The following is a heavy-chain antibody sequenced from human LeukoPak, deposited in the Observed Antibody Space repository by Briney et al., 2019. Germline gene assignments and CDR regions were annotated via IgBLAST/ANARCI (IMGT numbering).Heavy chain of an antibody. CDR1: GSTFGSYE. D-gene: IGHD2-15*01. CDR3: ARVERYCSGGSCQGY. J-gene: IGHJ4*02. CDR2: ISSSGSTI. V-gene: IGHV3-48*03. Sequence: GGSLRLSCAASGSTFGSYEMNWVRQAPGKGLEWVSYISSSGSTIYYADSVKGRFTISRDNAKNSLYLQMNSLRAEDTAVYYCARVERYCSGGSCQGYWGQGTLVTVSS.